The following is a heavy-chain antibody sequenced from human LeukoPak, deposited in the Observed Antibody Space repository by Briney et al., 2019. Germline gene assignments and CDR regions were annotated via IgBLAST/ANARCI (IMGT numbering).Heavy chain of an antibody. CDR2: ISSSSSYI. CDR1: GFTFSSYS. CDR3: ARASGYRIDY. D-gene: IGHD1-1*01. J-gene: IGHJ4*02. V-gene: IGHV3-21*01. Sequence: GGSLRLSCAASGFTFSSYSMNWVRRAPGRGLEWVSSISSSSSYIYYADSVKGRFTISRDNAKDSLYLQMNSLRAEDTAVYYCARASGYRIDYWGQGTLVTVSS.